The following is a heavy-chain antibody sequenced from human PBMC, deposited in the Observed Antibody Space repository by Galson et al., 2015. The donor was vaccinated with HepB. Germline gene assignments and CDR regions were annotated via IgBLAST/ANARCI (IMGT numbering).Heavy chain of an antibody. V-gene: IGHV3-33*06. D-gene: IGHD3-10*01. CDR1: GFAFSTFD. CDR2: IWYDGRNK. J-gene: IGHJ3*02. Sequence: SLRLSCAASGFAFSTFDMHWVRQAPGKGLEWVAVIWYDGRNKDYGNSVKGRFIISRDNSKSTLYLQMNNLRAEDTAVYYCAKVFIGPGSNYDDGFDIWGQGTTVTVSP. CDR3: AKVFIGPGSNYDDGFDI.